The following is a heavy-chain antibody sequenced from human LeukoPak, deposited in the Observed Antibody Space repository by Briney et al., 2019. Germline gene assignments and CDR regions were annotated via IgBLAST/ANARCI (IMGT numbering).Heavy chain of an antibody. Sequence: GGSLRLSCAASGFTFSAYAMTWVRQAPGKGLEWVSSINESGGTTYYADSVKGRFTISRDSSKNTLYLQVNSLRAEDTAVYYCAKGVGATPFDYWGQGTLVTVSS. V-gene: IGHV3-23*01. CDR1: GFTFSAYA. J-gene: IGHJ4*02. CDR2: INESGGTT. CDR3: AKGVGATPFDY. D-gene: IGHD1-26*01.